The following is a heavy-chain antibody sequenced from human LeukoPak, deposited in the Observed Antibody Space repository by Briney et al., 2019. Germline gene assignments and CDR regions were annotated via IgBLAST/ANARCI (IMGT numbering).Heavy chain of an antibody. V-gene: IGHV1-2*02. D-gene: IGHD1-1*01. J-gene: IGHJ4*02. CDR3: ARRTTGTTGTYYFDY. CDR1: VYTFTVYY. CDR2: INPNSGGT. Sequence: ASVKVSCKASVYTFTVYYMHWVRQAPGQALEWMGWINPNSGGTNYAQKFQGRVTMTRDTSISTAYMELSRLRSDDTAVYYCARRTTGTTGTYYFDYWGQGTLVTVSS.